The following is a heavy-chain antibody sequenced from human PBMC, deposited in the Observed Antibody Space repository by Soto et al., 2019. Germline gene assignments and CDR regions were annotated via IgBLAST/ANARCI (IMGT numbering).Heavy chain of an antibody. J-gene: IGHJ4*02. CDR3: AKGTSVYDRGGDLDY. V-gene: IGHV3-23*01. Sequence: EVQLLESGGGLVQPGGSLRLSCAASGFTFSSYTMSWVRQAPGKGLEWVSAISGSGGSTYYADSVKGRFTISRDNSKNTMYLQMNSLRAEDTAVYYCAKGTSVYDRGGDLDYWGQGTLVTVSS. CDR1: GFTFSSYT. CDR2: ISGSGGST. D-gene: IGHD3-22*01.